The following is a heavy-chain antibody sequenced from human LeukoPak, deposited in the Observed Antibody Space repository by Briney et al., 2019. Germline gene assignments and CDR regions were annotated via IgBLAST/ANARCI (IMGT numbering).Heavy chain of an antibody. CDR3: ARDAYSSGWYVGFDY. V-gene: IGHV3-48*03. D-gene: IGHD6-19*01. CDR2: ISSSGSTI. J-gene: IGHJ4*02. Sequence: GGSLRLSCAASGFTVSSNYMNWVRQAPGKGLEWVSYISSSGSTIYYADSVKGRFTISRDNAKNSLYLQMNSLRAEDTAVYYCARDAYSSGWYVGFDYWGQGTLVTVSS. CDR1: GFTVSSNY.